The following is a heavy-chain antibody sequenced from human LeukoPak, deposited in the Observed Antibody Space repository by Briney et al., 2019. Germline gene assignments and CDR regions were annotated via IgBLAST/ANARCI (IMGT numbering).Heavy chain of an antibody. V-gene: IGHV4-59*01. D-gene: IGHD3-16*01. CDR3: ARSRSRLGEFDH. CDR1: SGSISNSY. J-gene: IGHJ5*02. Sequence: TSETLSLTCTVSSGSISNSYWSWIRQPPGKGLECIGYIYYSGSTYYNPSLKSRVTISIDTSKNQFSLKLSSVTAADTAVYYCARSRSRLGEFDHWGQGTLVTVSS. CDR2: IYYSGST.